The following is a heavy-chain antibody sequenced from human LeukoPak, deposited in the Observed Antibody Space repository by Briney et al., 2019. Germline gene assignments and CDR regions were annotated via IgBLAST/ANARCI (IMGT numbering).Heavy chain of an antibody. J-gene: IGHJ6*02. Sequence: PSETLSLTCAVYGGSFSGYYWSWIRQPPGKGLEWIGEINHSGSTNYNPSLKSRVTISVDTSKNQFSLKLSSVTAADTAVYYCARINPAYYYYGMDVWGQGTTVTVSS. V-gene: IGHV4-34*01. CDR2: INHSGST. CDR3: ARINPAYYYYGMDV. D-gene: IGHD1-14*01. CDR1: GGSFSGYY.